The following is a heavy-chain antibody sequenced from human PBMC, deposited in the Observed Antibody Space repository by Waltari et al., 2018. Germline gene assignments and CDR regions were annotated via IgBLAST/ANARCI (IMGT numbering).Heavy chain of an antibody. Sequence: QVQLQQWGAGLLKPSETLSLTCAVYGGSFSGYYWSWIRQPPGKGLEWIGEINHSGSTNYNPSLKSRVTISVDTSKNQFSLKLSSVTAADTAVYYCARSRKGKLGSNYWGQGTLVTVSS. J-gene: IGHJ4*02. V-gene: IGHV4-34*01. D-gene: IGHD7-27*01. CDR1: GGSFSGYY. CDR2: INHSGST. CDR3: ARSRKGKLGSNY.